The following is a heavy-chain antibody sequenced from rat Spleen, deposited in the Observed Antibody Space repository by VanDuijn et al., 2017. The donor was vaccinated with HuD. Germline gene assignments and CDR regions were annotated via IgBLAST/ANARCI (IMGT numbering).Heavy chain of an antibody. CDR2: ISKAGGNT. CDR3: ASHNSGYFDY. V-gene: IGHV5-31*01. J-gene: IGHJ2*01. Sequence: EVQLVESGGGLVQPGRSLELSCVASGFTFNDYWMTWIRQAPGKGLEWVASISKAGGNTYYPDSVRGRFTISSDNSKSTLYLQMNSLRSEDTATYYCASHNSGYFDYWGQGVMVTVSS. D-gene: IGHD4-3*01. CDR1: GFTFNDYW.